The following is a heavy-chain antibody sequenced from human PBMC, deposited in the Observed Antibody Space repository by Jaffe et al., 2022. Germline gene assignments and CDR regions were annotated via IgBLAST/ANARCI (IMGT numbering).Heavy chain of an antibody. V-gene: IGHV3-21*01. CDR1: GFTFSSYS. D-gene: IGHD6-19*01. Sequence: EVQLVESGGGLVKPGGSLRLSCAASGFTFSSYSMNWVRQAPGKGLEWVSSISSSSSYIYYADSVKGRFTISRDNAKNSLYLQMNSLRAEDTAVYYCARAGQWLGYPAYFQHWGQGTLVTVSS. J-gene: IGHJ1*01. CDR2: ISSSSSYI. CDR3: ARAGQWLGYPAYFQH.